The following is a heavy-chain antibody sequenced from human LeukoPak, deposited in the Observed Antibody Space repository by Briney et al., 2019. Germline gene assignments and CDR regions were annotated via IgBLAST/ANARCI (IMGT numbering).Heavy chain of an antibody. Sequence: SETVSLTCTVCGGSISPFQWSWIPQSAGKGLVWIVLIRNTGSADYKHSHKSRVTLSIDTSKSQISLRLTSVTAADTAVYYCAKDNVGSSGWYGAFDIWGQGTMVTVSS. CDR1: GGSISPFQ. V-gene: IGHV4-4*07. J-gene: IGHJ3*02. CDR2: IRNTGSA. D-gene: IGHD6-19*01. CDR3: AKDNVGSSGWYGAFDI.